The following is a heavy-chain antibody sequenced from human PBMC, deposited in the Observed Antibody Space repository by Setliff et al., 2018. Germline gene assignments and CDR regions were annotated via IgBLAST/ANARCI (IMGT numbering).Heavy chain of an antibody. CDR3: ARIAASSSHFDY. Sequence: GPTLVNPTQTLTLTCTFSGFSLNTSGMRVSWSRQPPGKALEWLARIDWDDDKFYSTSFKTRLTISKDTSKKQVVLTMTNMDPVDTATYYCARIAASSSHFDYWGPGTLVTVSS. V-gene: IGHV2-70*04. CDR1: GFSLNTSGMR. J-gene: IGHJ4*02. CDR2: IDWDDDK. D-gene: IGHD6-13*01.